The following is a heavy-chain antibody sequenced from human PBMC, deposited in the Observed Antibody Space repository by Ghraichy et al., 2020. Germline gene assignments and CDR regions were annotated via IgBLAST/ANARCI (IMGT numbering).Heavy chain of an antibody. V-gene: IGHV3-21*01. CDR3: ARSTFVHNHPLDY. CDR2: ISSSSSYI. J-gene: IGHJ4*02. Sequence: GGSLRLSCAASGFTFSSYSMNWVRQAPGKGLEWVSSISSSSSYIYYADSVKGRFTISRDNAKNSLYLQMNSLRAEDTAVYYCARSTFVHNHPLDYWGQGTLVTVSS. CDR1: GFTFSSYS. D-gene: IGHD3-16*01.